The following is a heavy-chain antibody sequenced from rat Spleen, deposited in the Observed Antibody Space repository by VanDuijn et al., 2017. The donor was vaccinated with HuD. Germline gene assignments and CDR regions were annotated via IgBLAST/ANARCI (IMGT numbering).Heavy chain of an antibody. J-gene: IGHJ2*01. CDR2: IGTGGGNT. Sequence: EVQLVESGGGLVQPGRSLKLSCAASGFTFSSYYMAWVRQAPTKGLEWVASIGTGGGNTYYRDSVKGRFTISRDNAKNTLYLQMDSLRSEDTATYYCAKDKGEYNNLFDYWGQGVMVTVSS. D-gene: IGHD1-10*01. CDR1: GFTFSSYY. V-gene: IGHV5-25*01. CDR3: AKDKGEYNNLFDY.